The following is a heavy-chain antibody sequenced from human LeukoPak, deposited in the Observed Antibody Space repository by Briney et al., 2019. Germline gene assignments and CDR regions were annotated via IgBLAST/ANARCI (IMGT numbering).Heavy chain of an antibody. CDR2: ISGSGGST. Sequence: GGSLRLSCAATGFTFSSYAMSWVRQARGKGLEWVSAISGSGGSTYYADSVKGRFTISRDNSKNTLYLQMNSLRAEDTAVYYCAKDVNILTGYFLDYWGQGTLVTVSS. CDR3: AKDVNILTGYFLDY. CDR1: GFTFSSYA. D-gene: IGHD3-9*01. J-gene: IGHJ4*02. V-gene: IGHV3-23*01.